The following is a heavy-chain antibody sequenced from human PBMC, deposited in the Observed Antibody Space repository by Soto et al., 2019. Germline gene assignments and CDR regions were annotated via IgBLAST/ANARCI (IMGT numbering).Heavy chain of an antibody. CDR1: GYTFTSYA. CDR2: INAGNGNT. J-gene: IGHJ6*02. CDR3: AREARALHGYYGMDV. D-gene: IGHD1-26*01. V-gene: IGHV1-3*01. Sequence: GASVKVSCKASGYTFTSYAMHWVRQAPGQRLEWMGWINAGNGNTKYSQKFQGRVTITRDTSASTAYMELSSLRSEDTAVYYCAREARALHGYYGMDVWGQGTTVTVSS.